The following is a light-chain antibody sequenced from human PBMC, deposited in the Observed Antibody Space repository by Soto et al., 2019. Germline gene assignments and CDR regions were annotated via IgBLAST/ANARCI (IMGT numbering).Light chain of an antibody. V-gene: IGKV3-15*01. J-gene: IGKJ1*01. Sequence: EVVMTQSPATLSVSPGDTAALSCRASQSVSSSLAWYKQNPGQAPRPPIYGASTRATGVPARFSGSGSGTDFTLTISRLQSEDFAIYYCQQYYNWRPRFGQGTKVDIK. CDR1: QSVSSS. CDR2: GAS. CDR3: QQYYNWRPR.